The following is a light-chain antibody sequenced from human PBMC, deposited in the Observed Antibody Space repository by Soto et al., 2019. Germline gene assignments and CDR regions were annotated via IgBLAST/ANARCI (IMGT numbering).Light chain of an antibody. J-gene: IGKJ2*01. CDR2: GAS. CDR1: QSVGSNY. Sequence: EIVLTQSPGTLSLSPGERATLSCRASQSVGSNYLAWYQQKPGQAPRVLIYGASSRATGIPDRFSGSGSGTDFTLTISRLEPEDFVVYYCQQYGSSPYTFGQGTKLEIK. V-gene: IGKV3-20*01. CDR3: QQYGSSPYT.